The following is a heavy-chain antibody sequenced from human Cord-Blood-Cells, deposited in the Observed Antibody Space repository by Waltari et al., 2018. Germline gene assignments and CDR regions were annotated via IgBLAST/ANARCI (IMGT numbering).Heavy chain of an antibody. V-gene: IGHV1-69*01. Sequence: QVQLVKSGAEVKKLGSSVKGSCKAFGGTFSRYAISWVRQAPGQGLEWMGEIIPIFGTANYAQKFQGRVTITADESTSTAYMELSSLRSEDTAVYYCARSDYSNYVPSGPWGQGTLVTISS. CDR2: IIPIFGTA. D-gene: IGHD4-4*01. CDR1: GGTFSRYA. J-gene: IGHJ5*02. CDR3: ARSDYSNYVPSGP.